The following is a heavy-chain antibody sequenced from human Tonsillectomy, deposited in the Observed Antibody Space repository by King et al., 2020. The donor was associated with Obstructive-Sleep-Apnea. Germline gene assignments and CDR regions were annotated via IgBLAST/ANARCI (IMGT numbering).Heavy chain of an antibody. CDR2: ISYDGSNK. D-gene: IGHD2-2*01. CDR1: GFTFSSYG. CDR3: AKTGYCSSTSCYGSFDY. J-gene: IGHJ4*02. V-gene: IGHV3-30*18. Sequence: VQLVESGGGVVQPGRSLRLSCAASGFTFSSYGMHWVRQAPGKGLVRGAVISYDGSNKYYADSVKGRFTISRDNSKNQLYLQMNSLRAEDTAVYYCAKTGYCSSTSCYGSFDYWGQGTLVTVSS.